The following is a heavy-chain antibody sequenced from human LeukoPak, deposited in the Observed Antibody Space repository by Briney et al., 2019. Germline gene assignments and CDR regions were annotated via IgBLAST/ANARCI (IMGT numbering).Heavy chain of an antibody. CDR2: IYTSGST. J-gene: IGHJ5*02. V-gene: IGHV4-4*07. Sequence: SETLSLTCTVSGGSISSYYWSWIWQPAGKGLEWIGRIYTSGSTNYNPSLKSRVTMSVDTSKNQFSLKLSSVTAADTAVYYCARDYLSRSGSYRGWFDPWGQGTLVTVSS. D-gene: IGHD6-6*01. CDR1: GGSISSYY. CDR3: ARDYLSRSGSYRGWFDP.